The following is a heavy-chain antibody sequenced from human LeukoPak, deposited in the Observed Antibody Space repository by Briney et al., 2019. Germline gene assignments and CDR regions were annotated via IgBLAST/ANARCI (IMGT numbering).Heavy chain of an antibody. Sequence: GGSLRLSCAASGFTFSDYAMTWVRQAPGKGLEWVSVISGSGVTTYYADSVKGRFTISRDNSKNTVYLQMNSLRVEDTATYYCAKDLTNRFWYFAWGGEGTLVTVPS. D-gene: IGHD3-3*01. CDR2: ISGSGVTT. V-gene: IGHV3-23*01. CDR1: GFTFSDYA. J-gene: IGHJ4*02. CDR3: AKDLTNRFWYFAW.